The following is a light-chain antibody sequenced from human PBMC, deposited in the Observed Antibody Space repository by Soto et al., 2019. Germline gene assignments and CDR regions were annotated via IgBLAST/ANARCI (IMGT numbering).Light chain of an antibody. CDR1: QSISSW. Sequence: DIQMTQSPSTLSASVGDRVTITCRASQSISSWLAWYQQKPGKAPKLLIYDASSLESGVPSRFSGSGSGTEFTLTISSLQPDDIATYYCQQYNRYSPWTFGQGTKVEIK. J-gene: IGKJ1*01. CDR3: QQYNRYSPWT. CDR2: DAS. V-gene: IGKV1-5*01.